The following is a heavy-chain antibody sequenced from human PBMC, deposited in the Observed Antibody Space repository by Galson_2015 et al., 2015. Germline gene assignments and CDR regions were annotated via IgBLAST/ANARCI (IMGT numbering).Heavy chain of an antibody. CDR2: MNPNSGNT. Sequence: SVKVSCKASGYTFTSYDINWVRQATGQGLEWMGWMNPNSGNTGYAQKFQGRVTMTRNTSISTAYMELSSLRSEDTAVYYCARGPLSDCSGGSCYSAGRRFDIWGQGTMVTVSS. J-gene: IGHJ3*02. CDR1: GYTFTSYD. D-gene: IGHD2-15*01. V-gene: IGHV1-8*01. CDR3: ARGPLSDCSGGSCYSAGRRFDI.